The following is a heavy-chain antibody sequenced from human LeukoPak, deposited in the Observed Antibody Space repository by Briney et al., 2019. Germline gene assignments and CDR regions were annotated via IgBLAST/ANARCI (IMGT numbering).Heavy chain of an antibody. CDR2: IYYSGST. CDR3: ATLGFSSGYYYYFDH. V-gene: IGHV4-39*07. Sequence: PSETLSLTCTVSGGSISSSSYYWGWIRQPPGKGLEWIGSIYYSGSTYYNPSLKSRVTISVDTSKNQFSLKLSSVTAADTAVYYCATLGFSSGYYYYFDHWGQGTLVTVSS. D-gene: IGHD3-22*01. J-gene: IGHJ4*02. CDR1: GGSISSSSYY.